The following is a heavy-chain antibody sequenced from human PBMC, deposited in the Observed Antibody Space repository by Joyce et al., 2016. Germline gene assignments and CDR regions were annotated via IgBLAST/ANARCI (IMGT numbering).Heavy chain of an antibody. D-gene: IGHD6-19*01. CDR1: GFPFHNYA. CDR2: ISWNSGNI. Sequence: EVQLVESGGGLVQPGGSLRLSCVASGFPFHNYARHWVRQAPGNGREWVSGISWNSGNIDYGDAVKGRFTISRDNAKNSLYLQMSSLRAEDTAFYYCAKGKYNSGLGGVFDCWGQGTLVTVSS. J-gene: IGHJ4*02. CDR3: AKGKYNSGLGGVFDC. V-gene: IGHV3-9*01.